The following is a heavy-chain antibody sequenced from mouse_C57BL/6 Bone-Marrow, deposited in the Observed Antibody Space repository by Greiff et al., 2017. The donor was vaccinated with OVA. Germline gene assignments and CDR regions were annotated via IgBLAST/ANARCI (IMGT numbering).Heavy chain of an antibody. J-gene: IGHJ1*03. V-gene: IGHV1-55*01. CDR1: GYTFTSYW. Sequence: QVQLQQPGAELVKPGASVKMSCKASGYTFTSYWITWVKQRPGKGLEWIGDIYPGSGSTNYNEKFKSKAKLTVDTSSSTAYMQLSSLTSEDSAVYSCAREDYYCSSYPWYFDVWGTGTTVTVSS. D-gene: IGHD1-1*01. CDR3: AREDYYCSSYPWYFDV. CDR2: IYPGSGST.